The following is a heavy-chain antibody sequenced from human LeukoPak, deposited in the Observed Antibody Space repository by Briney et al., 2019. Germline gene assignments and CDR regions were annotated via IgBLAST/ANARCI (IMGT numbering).Heavy chain of an antibody. CDR2: IYSGGST. Sequence: GGSLRLSCAASGFTVSSNYMSWVRQAPGKGLEWVSVIYSGGSTYYADSVKGRFTISRDNSKDTLYLQMNSLRAEDTAVYYCARAEPSGSYDYWGQGTLVTVSS. J-gene: IGHJ4*02. CDR3: ARAEPSGSYDY. V-gene: IGHV3-66*01. D-gene: IGHD1-26*01. CDR1: GFTVSSNY.